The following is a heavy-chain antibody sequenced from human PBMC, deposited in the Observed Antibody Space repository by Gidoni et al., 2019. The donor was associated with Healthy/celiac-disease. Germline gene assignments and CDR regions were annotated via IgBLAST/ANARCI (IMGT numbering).Heavy chain of an antibody. CDR2: IIPIFGTA. CDR1: GGTFSSYA. D-gene: IGHD3-22*01. Sequence: QVQLVQSGAEVKKPGSSVKVSCKASGGTFSSYAISWVRQAPGQGLEWMGGIIPIFGTANYAQKFQGRVTITADESTSTAYMELSSLRSEDTAVYYCARERYYDSSGYYYVNFQHWGQGTLVTVSS. J-gene: IGHJ1*01. CDR3: ARERYYDSSGYYYVNFQH. V-gene: IGHV1-69*01.